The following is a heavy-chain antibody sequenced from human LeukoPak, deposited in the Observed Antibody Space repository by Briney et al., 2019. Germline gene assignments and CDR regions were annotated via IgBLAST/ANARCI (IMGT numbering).Heavy chain of an antibody. D-gene: IGHD5-24*01. V-gene: IGHV3-7*03. CDR3: AKDGRWLQLEYYFDY. CDR1: GFTLSTYW. J-gene: IGHJ4*02. Sequence: GGSLRLSCAASGFTLSTYWMNWVRQAPGKGLEWVATIKQDGSEKYYADSVKGRFTISRDNAKNSLYLQMNSLRAEDTAFYYCAKDGRWLQLEYYFDYWGQGTLVTVSS. CDR2: IKQDGSEK.